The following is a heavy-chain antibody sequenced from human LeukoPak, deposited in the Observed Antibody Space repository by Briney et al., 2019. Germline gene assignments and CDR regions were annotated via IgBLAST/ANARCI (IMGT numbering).Heavy chain of an antibody. V-gene: IGHV3-23*01. CDR3: ARDLLVDWNQPDY. CDR2: ISGSGGST. CDR1: GFTFSSYA. D-gene: IGHD1-1*01. Sequence: PGGSLRLSCAASGFTFSSYAMSWVRQAPGKGLEWVSAISGSGGSTYYADSVKGRFTISRDNAKNSLYLQMNSLRAEDTAVYYCARDLLVDWNQPDYWGQGTLVTVSS. J-gene: IGHJ4*02.